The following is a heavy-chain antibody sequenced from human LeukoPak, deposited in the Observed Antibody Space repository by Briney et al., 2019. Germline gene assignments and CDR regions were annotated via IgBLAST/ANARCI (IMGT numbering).Heavy chain of an antibody. Sequence: GRSLRLSCAASGFTFSSYGMHWVRQAPGKGLEWVAVISYDGSNKYYADSVKGRFTISRDNSKNTLYLQMNSLRAEDTAVYYCARDGGGGSAGFDPWGQGNPVHVSS. CDR3: ARDGGGGSAGFDP. CDR2: ISYDGSNK. D-gene: IGHD3-16*01. CDR1: GFTFSSYG. V-gene: IGHV3-30*03. J-gene: IGHJ5*02.